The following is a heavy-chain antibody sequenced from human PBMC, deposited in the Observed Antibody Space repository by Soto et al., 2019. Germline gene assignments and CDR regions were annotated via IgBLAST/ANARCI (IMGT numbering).Heavy chain of an antibody. Sequence: QVQLVESGGGVVQPGRSLRLSCAASGFTFSSYAMHWVRQAPGKGLEWVAVISYDGSNKYYADSVKGRFTISRDNSENTLYLQMNSLRAEDTAVYYCARDGTSYIDYWGQGTLVTVSS. D-gene: IGHD1-26*01. V-gene: IGHV3-30-3*01. CDR2: ISYDGSNK. CDR3: ARDGTSYIDY. J-gene: IGHJ4*02. CDR1: GFTFSSYA.